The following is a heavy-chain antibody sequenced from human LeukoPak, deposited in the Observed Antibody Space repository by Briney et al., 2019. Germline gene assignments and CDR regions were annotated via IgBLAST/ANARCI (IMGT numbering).Heavy chain of an antibody. CDR1: GFTFSSYS. CDR3: ARDYGAGYCSGGSCYRGMDV. Sequence: PGGFLRLSCAASGFTFSSYSMNWVRQAPGKGLEWVSSISSSSSYIYYADSVKGRFTISRDNAKNSLYLQMNSLRAEDTAVYHCARDYGAGYCSGGSCYRGMDVWGQGTTVTVSS. V-gene: IGHV3-21*01. J-gene: IGHJ6*02. D-gene: IGHD2-15*01. CDR2: ISSSSSYI.